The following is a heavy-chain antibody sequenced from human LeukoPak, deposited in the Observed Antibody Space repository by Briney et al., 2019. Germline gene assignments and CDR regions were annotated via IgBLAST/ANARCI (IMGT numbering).Heavy chain of an antibody. J-gene: IGHJ4*02. CDR3: AKKWGQGKSDSGNYFDD. D-gene: IGHD1-26*01. Sequence: GGSLRLSCAASGFTFSDYAMHWVRQAPGKGLEWVAFIRYDGSNKYYADSVKGRFTISRDNSKNTLYLQLNSLRTEDTAVYYCAKKWGQGKSDSGNYFDDWGRGTLVTVSP. V-gene: IGHV3-30*02. CDR1: GFTFSDYA. CDR2: IRYDGSNK.